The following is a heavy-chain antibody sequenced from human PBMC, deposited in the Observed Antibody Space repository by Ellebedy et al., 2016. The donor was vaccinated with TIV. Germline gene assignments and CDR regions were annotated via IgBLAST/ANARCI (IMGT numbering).Heavy chain of an antibody. CDR1: GGSISSYY. CDR2: IYYSGST. D-gene: IGHD6-19*01. J-gene: IGHJ3*02. CDR3: ASGSGWPDAFDI. V-gene: IGHV4-59*01. Sequence: SETLSLXXTVSGGSISSYYWSWIRQPPGKGLEWIGYIYYSGSTNYNPSLKSRVTISVDTSKNQFSLKLSSVTAADTAVYYCASGSGWPDAFDIWGQGTMVTVSS.